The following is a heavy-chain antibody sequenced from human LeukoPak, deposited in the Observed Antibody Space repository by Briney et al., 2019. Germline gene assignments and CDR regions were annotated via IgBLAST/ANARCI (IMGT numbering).Heavy chain of an antibody. CDR2: IGTVADT. D-gene: IGHD1-1*01. CDR3: ARAGSGNRWANYGMDA. J-gene: IGHJ6*02. V-gene: IGHV3-13*01. Sequence: GGSLRLSCAGSGFTFSSYDMHWVRQVTGKGLEWVSAIGTVADTYYPDSVKGRFTISRENAKNSLYLQMNSLRVGDTAVYYCARAGSGNRWANYGMDAWGQGTTVIVSS. CDR1: GFTFSSYD.